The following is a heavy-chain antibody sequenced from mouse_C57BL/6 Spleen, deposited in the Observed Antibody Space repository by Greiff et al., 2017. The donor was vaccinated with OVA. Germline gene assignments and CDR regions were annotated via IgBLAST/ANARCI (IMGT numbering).Heavy chain of an antibody. CDR1: GYSITSGYY. Sequence: EVQLQQSGPGLVKPSQSLSLTCSVTGYSITSGYYWNWIRQFPGNKLEWMGYISYDGSNNYNPSLKNRISITRDTSKNQFFLKLNSVTTEDTATYYCARALRRMFDYWGQGTTLTVSS. J-gene: IGHJ2*01. CDR2: ISYDGSN. CDR3: ARALRRMFDY. V-gene: IGHV3-6*01. D-gene: IGHD1-1*01.